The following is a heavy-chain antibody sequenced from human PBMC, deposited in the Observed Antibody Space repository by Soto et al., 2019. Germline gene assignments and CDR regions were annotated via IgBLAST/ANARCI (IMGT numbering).Heavy chain of an antibody. D-gene: IGHD3-10*01. CDR3: ARETVLGSLNWFDP. V-gene: IGHV4-4*07. Sequence: PSETLSLTCTVSGGSFTTYYWNWIRQPAGKRLEWIGRIYTSGNTKYNPSLKSRVTMSLGTSKRQFSLKLSSVTAADTAIYYCARETVLGSLNWFDPWGQGTLVTVSS. J-gene: IGHJ5*02. CDR2: IYTSGNT. CDR1: GGSFTTYY.